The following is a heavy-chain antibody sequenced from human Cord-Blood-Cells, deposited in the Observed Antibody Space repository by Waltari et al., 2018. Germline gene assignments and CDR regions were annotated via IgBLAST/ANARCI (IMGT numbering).Heavy chain of an antibody. CDR2: IYYSAST. CDR3: ARLTYDSSGYFIDY. CDR1: GGSISSSSYY. Sequence: QLQLQESGPGLVKPSETLSLTCTVSGGSISSSSYYWGWIRQPPGKGLEWIGSIYYSASTYYNPPLKSRVTISVDTSKNQFSLKLSSVTAADTAVYYCARLTYDSSGYFIDYWGQGTLVTVSS. J-gene: IGHJ4*02. V-gene: IGHV4-39*01. D-gene: IGHD3-22*01.